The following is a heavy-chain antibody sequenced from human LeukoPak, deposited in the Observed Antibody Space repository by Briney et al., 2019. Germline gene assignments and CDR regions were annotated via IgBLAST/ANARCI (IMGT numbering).Heavy chain of an antibody. V-gene: IGHV1-69*13. D-gene: IGHD3-22*01. Sequence: ASVKVSCKASGGTFSSYAISWVRQAPGQGLEWMGGIIPIFGTANYAQKFQGRVSITADESTSTAFMELSSLRSEDTAVYYCAREWGLESSGYYYAYWGQGTLVTVSS. CDR2: IIPIFGTA. CDR1: GGTFSSYA. CDR3: AREWGLESSGYYYAY. J-gene: IGHJ4*02.